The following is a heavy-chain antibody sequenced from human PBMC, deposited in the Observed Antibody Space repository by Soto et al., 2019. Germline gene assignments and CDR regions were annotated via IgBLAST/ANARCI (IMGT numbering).Heavy chain of an antibody. CDR3: ATIGVSGYLAV. CDR2: ISHSGST. Sequence: SETLSLTCAVYGGSFSCYYWSWIRQPPGKGLEWIGYISHSGSTDYNPSLKSRLSISGDTSKNHFSLTLTSVTAADAAVYYCATIGVSGYLAVWGQGTTVTVSS. V-gene: IGHV4-34*01. D-gene: IGHD3-16*02. J-gene: IGHJ6*02. CDR1: GGSFSCYY.